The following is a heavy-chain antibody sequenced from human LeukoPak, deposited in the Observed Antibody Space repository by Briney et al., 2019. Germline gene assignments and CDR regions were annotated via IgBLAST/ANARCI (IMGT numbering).Heavy chain of an antibody. CDR3: ARAPSPVYSGMDV. CDR2: ISTYSGNT. J-gene: IGHJ6*02. Sequence: ASVKVSCKASGYTFTSYGISWVRQAPGQGLEWMGWISTYSGNTNYAQKLQGRVTMTTDTSTSTAYMELRSLRSDDTAVYYCARAPSPVYSGMDVWGQGTTVTVSS. CDR1: GYTFTSYG. D-gene: IGHD6-6*01. V-gene: IGHV1-18*01.